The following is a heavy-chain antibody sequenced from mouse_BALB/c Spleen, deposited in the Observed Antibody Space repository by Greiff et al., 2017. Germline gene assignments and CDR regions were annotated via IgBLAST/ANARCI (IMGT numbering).Heavy chain of an antibody. CDR2: ISYSGST. V-gene: IGHV3-2*02. D-gene: IGHD2-4*01. Sequence: EVKLQESGPGLVKPSQSLSLTCTVTGYSITSDYAWYWIRQFPGNKLEWMGYISYSGSTSYNPSLKSRISITRDTSKNQFFLQLNSVTTEDTATYYCASMITTAWFAYWGQGTLVTVSA. CDR3: ASMITTAWFAY. J-gene: IGHJ3*01. CDR1: GYSITSDYA.